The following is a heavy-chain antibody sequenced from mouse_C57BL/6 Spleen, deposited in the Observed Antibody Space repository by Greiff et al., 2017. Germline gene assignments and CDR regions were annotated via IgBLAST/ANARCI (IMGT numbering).Heavy chain of an antibody. D-gene: IGHD1-1*01. J-gene: IGHJ2*01. CDR1: GYTFTDYE. Sequence: QVQLQQSGAELVRPGASVTLSCKASGYTFTDYEMHWVKQTPVHGLEWIGAIDPETGGTAYNQKFKGKAILTADKSSSTAYMELRSLTSEDSAVYYCTEGTTRLYFDYWGKGTTLTVSS. CDR3: TEGTTRLYFDY. CDR2: IDPETGGT. V-gene: IGHV1-15*01.